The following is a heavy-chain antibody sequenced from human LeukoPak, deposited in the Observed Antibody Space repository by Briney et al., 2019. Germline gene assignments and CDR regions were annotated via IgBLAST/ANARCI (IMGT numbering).Heavy chain of an antibody. CDR3: ARDKSGHNWFDP. Sequence: ASVKVSCKASGYTFTSYYMHWVRQAPGQGLEWMGWISAYNGNTNYAQKLQGRVTMTTDTSTSTAYMELRSLRSDDTAVYYCARDKSGHNWFDPWGQGTLVTVSS. J-gene: IGHJ5*02. V-gene: IGHV1-18*04. D-gene: IGHD6-25*01. CDR1: GYTFTSYY. CDR2: ISAYNGNT.